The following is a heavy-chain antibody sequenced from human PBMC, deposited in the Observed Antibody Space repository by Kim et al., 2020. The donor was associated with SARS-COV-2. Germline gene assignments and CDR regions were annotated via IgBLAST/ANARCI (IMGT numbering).Heavy chain of an antibody. CDR3: ARDGRVDWGTYYFDY. V-gene: IGHV3-33*01. CDR1: GFTFSSYA. Sequence: GGSLRLSCAASGFTFSSYAMHWVRQAPGKGLEWVAVIWYGGSNKYYADSVKGRFTISRDNSKNTLYLQMNSLRAEDTAVFHCARDGRVDWGTYYFDYWG. J-gene: IGHJ4*01. D-gene: IGHD1-1*01. CDR2: IWYGGSNK.